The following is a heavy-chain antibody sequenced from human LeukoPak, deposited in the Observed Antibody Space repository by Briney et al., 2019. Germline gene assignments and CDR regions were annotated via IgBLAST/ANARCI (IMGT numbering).Heavy chain of an antibody. Sequence: PSETLSLTCTVSGGSISTYYWSWIRQPPGKGLEWIGYIYYSGSTNYNPSLKSRVTISADTSKNQFSLKLRSVAAADTAVYYCARDGSSGCDIWGQGTMVTVSS. D-gene: IGHD6-25*01. V-gene: IGHV4-59*01. CDR2: IYYSGST. CDR1: GGSISTYY. CDR3: ARDGSSGCDI. J-gene: IGHJ3*02.